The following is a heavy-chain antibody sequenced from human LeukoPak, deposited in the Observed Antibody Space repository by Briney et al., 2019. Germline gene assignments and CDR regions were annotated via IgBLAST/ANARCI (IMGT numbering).Heavy chain of an antibody. CDR1: GFTFSTSW. Sequence: PGGSLRLSCAASGFTFSTSWMHWVRQAPGKRLVWVSRINSDGSSTSYADSVKGRFTISRDNAKNTLYLQMNSMRAEDTAVYYCARDPRRGMDVWGQGTTVTVSS. J-gene: IGHJ6*02. CDR3: ARDPRRGMDV. CDR2: INSDGSST. V-gene: IGHV3-74*01.